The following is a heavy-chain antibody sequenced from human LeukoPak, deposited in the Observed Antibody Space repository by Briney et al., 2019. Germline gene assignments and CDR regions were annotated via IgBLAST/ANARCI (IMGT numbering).Heavy chain of an antibody. J-gene: IGHJ4*02. V-gene: IGHV3-30*07. CDR3: AKHDYYDSSGLRGYYFDY. CDR1: GLSLSNYP. Sequence: PGGSLRLSCEASGLSLSNYPMHWVRQAPGKGLEWITLITYDGAFDGGKTYYADSVKGRFTISRDNSKNTLYLQMNSLRAEDTAVYYCAKHDYYDSSGLRGYYFDYWGQGTLVTVSS. CDR2: ITYDGAFDGGKT. D-gene: IGHD3-22*01.